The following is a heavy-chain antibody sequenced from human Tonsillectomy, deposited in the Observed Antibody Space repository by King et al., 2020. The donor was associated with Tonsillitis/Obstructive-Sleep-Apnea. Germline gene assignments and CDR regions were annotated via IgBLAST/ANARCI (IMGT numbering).Heavy chain of an antibody. CDR2: INHSGST. Sequence: HVQLQQWGAGLLKPSETLSLTCAVYGGSFSGYYWSWIRQPPGKGLEWIGEINHSGSTNYNPSLKSRVTISVDTSKNQFSLKLSSGTAADTAVYYCLNGAATGWFDPWGQGTLVTVSS. CDR3: LNGAATGWFDP. CDR1: GGSFSGYY. V-gene: IGHV4-34*01. J-gene: IGHJ5*02. D-gene: IGHD3-10*01.